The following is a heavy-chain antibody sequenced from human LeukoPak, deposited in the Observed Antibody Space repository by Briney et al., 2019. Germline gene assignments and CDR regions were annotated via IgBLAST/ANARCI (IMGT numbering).Heavy chain of an antibody. J-gene: IGHJ4*02. CDR3: AKTTTGYSSGRFPGWPVDY. D-gene: IGHD6-19*01. CDR2: IFGSGGST. CDR1: GFTFSSYA. V-gene: IGHV3-23*01. Sequence: GGSXRLSCXXSGFTFSSYAMYWVRQAPGKGLEWVSGIFGSGGSTHYADSVKGRFTISRDNSKNTVYLQMNSLRAEDTAVYYCAKTTTGYSSGRFPGWPVDYWGQXTL.